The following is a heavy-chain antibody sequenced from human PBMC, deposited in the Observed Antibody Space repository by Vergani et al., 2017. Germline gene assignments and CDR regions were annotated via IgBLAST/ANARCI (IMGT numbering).Heavy chain of an antibody. J-gene: IGHJ4*02. CDR2: ISSSSSTI. CDR3: AREQVTMVRGDVDY. D-gene: IGHD3-10*01. CDR1: GFTFSSYS. V-gene: IGHV3-48*04. Sequence: EVQLLESGGGLVQPGGSLRLSCAASGFTFSSYSMNWVRQAPGKGLEWVSYISSSSSTIYYADSVKGRFTISRDNAKNSLYLQMNSLRAEDTAVYYCAREQVTMVRGDVDYWGQGTLVTVSS.